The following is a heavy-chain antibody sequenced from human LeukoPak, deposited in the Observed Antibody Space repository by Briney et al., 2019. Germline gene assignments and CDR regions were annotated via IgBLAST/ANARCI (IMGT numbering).Heavy chain of an antibody. CDR2: IYYSGST. V-gene: IGHV4-39*01. CDR1: GGSISSSSYY. Sequence: SETLSLTCTVSGGSISSSSYYWGWIRQPPGKELEWIGSIYYSGSTYYNPSLKSRVTISVDKNQFSLKLSSVTAADTAVYYCARLGYCSGGNCFRYYFDYRGQGILVTVSS. J-gene: IGHJ4*02. CDR3: ARLGYCSGGNCFRYYFDY. D-gene: IGHD2-15*01.